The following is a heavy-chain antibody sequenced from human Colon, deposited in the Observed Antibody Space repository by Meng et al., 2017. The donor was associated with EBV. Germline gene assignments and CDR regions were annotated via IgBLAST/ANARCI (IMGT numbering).Heavy chain of an antibody. CDR1: GVTFINAW. J-gene: IGHJ4*02. D-gene: IGHD2-2*01. Sequence: EWRLMRSGGGLLKPGGSLTLSCAASGVTFINAWMSWVRQAPGKGLEWVGRIKSKADGGTTDYAAPVKGRFTISRDESKNTVHLPMNSLTTEDTAIYYCIHLRNNQLLDWAQGTLVTVSS. CDR3: IHLRNNQLLD. CDR2: IKSKADGGTT. V-gene: IGHV3-15*01.